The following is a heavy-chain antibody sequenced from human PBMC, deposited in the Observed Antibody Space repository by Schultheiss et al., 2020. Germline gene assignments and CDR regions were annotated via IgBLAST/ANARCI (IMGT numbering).Heavy chain of an antibody. J-gene: IGHJ4*02. V-gene: IGHV4-59*12. CDR1: GGSISSYY. D-gene: IGHD6-19*01. Sequence: SQTLSLTCTISGGSISSYYLSWIRQPPGKGLEWIGYIYYSGSTNYNPSLKSRVTISVDTSKKQFSLKLSSVTAADTAVYYCATYTRGWDFFDSWGQGTLVTVSS. CDR3: ATYTRGWDFFDS. CDR2: IYYSGST.